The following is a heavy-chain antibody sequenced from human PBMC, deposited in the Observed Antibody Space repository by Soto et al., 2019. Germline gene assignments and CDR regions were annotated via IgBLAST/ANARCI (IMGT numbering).Heavy chain of an antibody. J-gene: IGHJ4*02. CDR2: MNPDNGNT. D-gene: IGHD3-3*01. CDR1: GYTFSTYE. CDR3: ARGPRESGEWLLFDY. V-gene: IGHV1-8*01. Sequence: ASVKVSCKASGYTFSTYEINWVRRAAGQGLEWMGRMNPDNGNTGYAQKFQDRVTMTRNTSISTAYMELSGLRSDDTAVYYCARGPRESGEWLLFDYWGQGALVTVSS.